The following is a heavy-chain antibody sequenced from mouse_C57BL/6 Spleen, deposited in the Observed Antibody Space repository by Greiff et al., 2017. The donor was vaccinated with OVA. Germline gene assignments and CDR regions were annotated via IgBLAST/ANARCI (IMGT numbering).Heavy chain of an antibody. V-gene: IGHV5-6*01. CDR2: ISSGGSYP. Sequence: EVQRVESGGDLVKPGGSLKLSCAASGFTFSSYGMSWVRQTPDQRLEWVATISSGGSYPSYPDSVKGRFTISRDNAKNTLYLQMSRLKSEDTAMYYCARQGYDYDCYYARDYWGQGTSVTVSS. J-gene: IGHJ4*01. D-gene: IGHD2-4*01. CDR3: ARQGYDYDCYYARDY. CDR1: GFTFSSYG.